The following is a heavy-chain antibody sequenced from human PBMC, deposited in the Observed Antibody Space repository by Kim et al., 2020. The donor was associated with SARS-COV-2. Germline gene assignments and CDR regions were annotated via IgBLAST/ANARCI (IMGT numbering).Heavy chain of an antibody. Sequence: GESLKISCKGSGYSFTSYWISWVRQMPGKGLEWMGRIDPSDSYTNYSPSFQGHVTISADKSISTAYLQWSSLKASDTAMYYCARRRVFRGYSGYVPTHLGDYYGMDVWGQGTTVTVSS. J-gene: IGHJ6*02. D-gene: IGHD5-12*01. CDR2: IDPSDSYT. V-gene: IGHV5-10-1*01. CDR3: ARRRVFRGYSGYVPTHLGDYYGMDV. CDR1: GYSFTSYW.